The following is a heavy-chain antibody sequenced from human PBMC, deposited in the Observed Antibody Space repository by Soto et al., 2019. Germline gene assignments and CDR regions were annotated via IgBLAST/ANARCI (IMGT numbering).Heavy chain of an antibody. Sequence: EVQLLESGGDLVQPGGSLRLSCAASGFTFSNYAMSWVRQAPGKGLEWVSLISGSGDSINYADSVNGRFTISRDNSKNTLYLQMNSLTAEDTAVYYCAKRGGFVAFDYWGQGTLVTVSS. CDR2: ISGSGDSI. J-gene: IGHJ4*02. V-gene: IGHV3-23*01. D-gene: IGHD2-15*01. CDR3: AKRGGFVAFDY. CDR1: GFTFSNYA.